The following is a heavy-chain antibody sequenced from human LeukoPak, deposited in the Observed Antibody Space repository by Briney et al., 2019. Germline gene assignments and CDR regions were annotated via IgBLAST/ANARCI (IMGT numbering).Heavy chain of an antibody. D-gene: IGHD2-8*01. V-gene: IGHV4-34*01. CDR3: ARDALYYEP. CDR2: INHSGST. CDR1: GGSFSGYY. J-gene: IGHJ5*02. Sequence: SETLSLTCAVYGGSFSGYYWSWIRQPPGKGLEWIGEINHSGSTNYNPSLKSRVTISVDTSKNQFSLKLSSVTAAETAMYYCARDALYYEPCGQGNLVTVSS.